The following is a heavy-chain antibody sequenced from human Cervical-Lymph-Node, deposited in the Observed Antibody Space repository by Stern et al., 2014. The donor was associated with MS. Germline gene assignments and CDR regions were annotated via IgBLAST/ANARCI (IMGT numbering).Heavy chain of an antibody. V-gene: IGHV1-46*01. CDR1: GYTFINYY. Sequence: VQLVQSGAEVKKPGASVKVSCKASGYTFINYYMHWVRQAPGHGLEWVGFINTLGGSTDYTQKFQGRLTMTRDTSTTTVSMELSGLRPEDTAVYYCAREYVEASGVGYLYYGLDVWGQGTTVIVSS. CDR2: INTLGGST. J-gene: IGHJ6*02. D-gene: IGHD2-21*02. CDR3: AREYVEASGVGYLYYGLDV.